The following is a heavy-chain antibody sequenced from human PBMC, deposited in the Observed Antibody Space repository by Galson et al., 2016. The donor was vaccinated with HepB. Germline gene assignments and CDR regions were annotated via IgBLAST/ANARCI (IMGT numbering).Heavy chain of an antibody. Sequence: EILSLTCAVSGGSFSGYYWNWIRQPPGKGLEWIGEINHSGVTHYNPSLKSRVTISIDTSKNQFSLKLYSVTAADTAVYYCARRRSTPWGHYFDYWGQGTLVTVSS. CDR3: ARRRSTPWGHYFDY. D-gene: IGHD7-27*01. CDR2: INHSGVT. CDR1: GGSFSGYY. J-gene: IGHJ4*02. V-gene: IGHV4-34*01.